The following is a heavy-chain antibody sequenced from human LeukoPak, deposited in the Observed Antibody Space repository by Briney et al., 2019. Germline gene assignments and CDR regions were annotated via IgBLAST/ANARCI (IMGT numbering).Heavy chain of an antibody. V-gene: IGHV3-23*01. Sequence: QPGGSLRLSCAASGFTFSSYAMSWVRQAPGKGLEWVSAISGSGGSTYYADSVKGRFTISRDNSKNTLYLQMNSLRAEDTAVYHCARQIIAAHRVDYWGQGTLVTVSS. CDR3: ARQIIAAHRVDY. CDR2: ISGSGGST. D-gene: IGHD6-6*01. J-gene: IGHJ4*02. CDR1: GFTFSSYA.